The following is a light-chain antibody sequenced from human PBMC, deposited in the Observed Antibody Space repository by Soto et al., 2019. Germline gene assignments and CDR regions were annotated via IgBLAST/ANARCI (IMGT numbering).Light chain of an antibody. CDR2: SNN. J-gene: IGLJ1*01. Sequence: QSALTQPPSASGTPGQRVTISCSGSSSNIGTNTVNWYQHVPGTAPKLLIYSNNQRPSGVPDRFSGSKSGTSASLAISGLQSEDEADYYCAAWDDSLSGNVFGSGTKVTVL. CDR3: AAWDDSLSGNV. CDR1: SSNIGTNT. V-gene: IGLV1-44*01.